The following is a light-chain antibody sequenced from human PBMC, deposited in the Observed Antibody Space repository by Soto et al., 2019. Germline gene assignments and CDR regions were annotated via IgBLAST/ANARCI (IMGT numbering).Light chain of an antibody. V-gene: IGLV2-14*01. CDR3: ISYTSSSTPFV. CDR1: SSDIGGYNF. CDR2: EVS. Sequence: QSVLTQPASVSGSPGQSITISCTGTSSDIGGYNFVSWYQQHPGKAPKLIIYEVSNRPSGVSNRFSASKSGNTASLTISGLQAEDEADYYCISYTSSSTPFVFGTGTKLTVL. J-gene: IGLJ1*01.